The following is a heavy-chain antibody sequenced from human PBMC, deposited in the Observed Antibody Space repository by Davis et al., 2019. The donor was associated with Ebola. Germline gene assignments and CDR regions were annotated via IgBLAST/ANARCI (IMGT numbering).Heavy chain of an antibody. Sequence: MPSETLSLTCTVSGYSISSGYYWGWIRQPPGKGLEWIGSIYHSGSTYYNPSLKSRVTISVDTSKNQFSLKLNSVTAADTAVYYCASFYVSSGYYYEFDYWGQGTLVTVSS. CDR3: ASFYVSSGYYYEFDY. D-gene: IGHD3-22*01. CDR2: IYHSGST. J-gene: IGHJ4*02. CDR1: GYSISSGYY. V-gene: IGHV4-38-2*02.